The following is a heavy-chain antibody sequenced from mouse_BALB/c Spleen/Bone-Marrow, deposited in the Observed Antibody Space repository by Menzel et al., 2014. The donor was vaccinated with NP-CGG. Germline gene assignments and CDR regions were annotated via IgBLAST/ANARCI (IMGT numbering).Heavy chain of an antibody. CDR1: GFTFTDYY. V-gene: IGHV7-3*02. CDR3: ARDKGGILFDY. D-gene: IGHD1-1*02. J-gene: IGHJ2*01. CDR2: IRNKANGYTT. Sequence: EVKLQESGGGLVQPGGSLRLSCATSGFTFTDYYMNWVRQPPGKALEWLGFIRNKANGYTTEYSASVKGRFTISRDNSQSILYLQMNTLRAGDSATYYCARDKGGILFDYWGQGTTLTVSS.